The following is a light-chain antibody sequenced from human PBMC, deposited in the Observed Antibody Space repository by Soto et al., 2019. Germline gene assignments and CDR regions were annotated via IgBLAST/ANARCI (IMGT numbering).Light chain of an antibody. Sequence: EIVMTQSPATLSVSPGERVTLSCRASQSVFSSLAWYQQKPGQAPRLLIYGAATRATSVPARFSGSGSGTEFTLTITSLQSEDFALYYCQQYHSWPAFGRGTKVEI. J-gene: IGKJ4*02. CDR1: QSVFSS. CDR3: QQYHSWPA. V-gene: IGKV3-15*01. CDR2: GAA.